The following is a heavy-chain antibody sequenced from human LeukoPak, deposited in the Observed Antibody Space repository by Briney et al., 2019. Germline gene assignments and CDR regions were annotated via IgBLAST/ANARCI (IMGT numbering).Heavy chain of an antibody. CDR1: GFTFRSYS. J-gene: IGHJ4*02. V-gene: IGHV3-48*04. CDR2: ISSSSRII. CDR3: ARHLNYYLDY. Sequence: GGSLRLSCEASGFTFRSYSMNWVRRAPGKGLEWVSYISSSSRIIHYADSVKGRFTISRDNAKNSVYVQMNSLRAEDTAVYYCARHLNYYLDYWGQGTLVTVSS. D-gene: IGHD3-10*01.